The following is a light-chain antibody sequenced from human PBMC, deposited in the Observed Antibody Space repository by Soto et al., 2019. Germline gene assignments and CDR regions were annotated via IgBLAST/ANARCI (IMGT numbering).Light chain of an antibody. CDR2: DAS. Sequence: EIVLTQSPATLSLSPGERATLSCRASQSVSNYLAWYQQKPAQAPRLLIYDASNRATGIPARFSGSGSGTDFTLTISSLEPEDFAVYYCQQRSNWPPYTFGQGTKLEIK. CDR1: QSVSNY. V-gene: IGKV3-11*01. CDR3: QQRSNWPPYT. J-gene: IGKJ2*01.